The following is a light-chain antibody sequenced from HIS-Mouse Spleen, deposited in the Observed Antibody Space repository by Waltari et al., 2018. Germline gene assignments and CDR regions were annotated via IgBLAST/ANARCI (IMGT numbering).Light chain of an antibody. J-gene: IGLJ2*01. Sequence: QSALTQPASLSGSPGQSLTISCTGTSSDVGGYNYLSCYQQHPGKAPKLMIYDVSTRPSGVSKRFSGSKSGNTASLTISGLQAEDEADYYCSSYTSSSFNVVFGGGTKLTVL. CDR1: SSDVGGYNY. CDR3: SSYTSSSFNVV. CDR2: DVS. V-gene: IGLV2-14*03.